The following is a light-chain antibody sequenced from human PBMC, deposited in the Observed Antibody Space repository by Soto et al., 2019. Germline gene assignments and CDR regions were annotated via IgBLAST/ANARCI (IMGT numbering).Light chain of an antibody. CDR2: DVS. CDR1: SSDVGGYNS. J-gene: IGLJ1*01. Sequence: QSALTQPASVSGSPGQSITLLCTGTSSDVGGYNSVSWYQQHPGKAPKLMIHDVSNRPSGVSNRFSGSKSGTTASLTISGLQAEDEADYYCSSYTSSSSYVFGTGTKVTVL. V-gene: IGLV2-14*01. CDR3: SSYTSSSSYV.